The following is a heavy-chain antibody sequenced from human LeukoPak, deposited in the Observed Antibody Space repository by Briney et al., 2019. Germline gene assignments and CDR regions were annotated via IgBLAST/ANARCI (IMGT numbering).Heavy chain of an antibody. V-gene: IGHV1-69*04. CDR3: ARAPHNYYYYYMDV. CDR1: GGTFSSYA. CDR2: IIPILGIA. J-gene: IGHJ6*03. Sequence: SVKVSCKASGGTFSSYAISWVRQAPGQGLEWMGRIIPILGIANYAQKFQGRVTITADKSTSTAYMELSSLRSEDTAVYYCARAPHNYYYYYMDVWGKGTTATVSS.